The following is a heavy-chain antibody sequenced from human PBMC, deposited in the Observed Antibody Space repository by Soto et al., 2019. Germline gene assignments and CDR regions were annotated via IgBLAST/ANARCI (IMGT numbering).Heavy chain of an antibody. CDR3: AREYSSSFNWFDP. CDR1: GGSISSGGYY. CDR2: IYYSGST. Sequence: QVQLQESGPGLVKPSQTLSLTCTVSGGSISSGGYYWSWIRQHPGKGLEWIGYIYYSGSTYYNPSLKRRVTISVDTSKNQFSLKLSSVTAADTPVYYCAREYSSSFNWFDPWGQGTLVTGSS. J-gene: IGHJ5*02. D-gene: IGHD6-6*01. V-gene: IGHV4-31*03.